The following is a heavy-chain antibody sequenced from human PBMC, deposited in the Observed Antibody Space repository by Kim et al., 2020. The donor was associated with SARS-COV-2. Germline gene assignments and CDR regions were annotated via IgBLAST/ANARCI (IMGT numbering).Heavy chain of an antibody. CDR2: INPNSGGT. CDR3: ARALRGCSGGTCYSELAY. CDR1: GYTFTGYY. V-gene: IGHV1-2*06. J-gene: IGHJ4*02. D-gene: IGHD2-15*01. Sequence: ASVKVSCKASGYTFTGYYMHWVRQAPGQGLEWMGRINPNSGGTKYAQKFQGRVTMTRDTSISTAYMELSRLRSDDTAVYYCARALRGCSGGTCYSELAYWGQGTLVPVSS.